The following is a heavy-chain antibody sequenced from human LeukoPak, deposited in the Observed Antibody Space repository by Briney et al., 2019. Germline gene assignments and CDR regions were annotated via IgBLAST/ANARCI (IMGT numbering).Heavy chain of an antibody. Sequence: GGSLRLSCVTSGFTFNLYEMNWVRQAPGKRLEGVSYIGSSGTTTYYADSVKGRFTISRDDAKNSLYLQMNSLRVEDTAVYYCARRQYDISTGYYKAFDFWGQGTLVTVSS. V-gene: IGHV3-48*03. D-gene: IGHD3-9*01. CDR3: ARRQYDISTGYYKAFDF. CDR1: GFTFNLYE. J-gene: IGHJ4*02. CDR2: IGSSGTTT.